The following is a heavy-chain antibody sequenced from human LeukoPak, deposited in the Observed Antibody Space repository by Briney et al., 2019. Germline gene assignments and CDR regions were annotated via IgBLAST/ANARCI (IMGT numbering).Heavy chain of an antibody. CDR2: ISSSSSSI. J-gene: IGHJ4*02. CDR3: ATESSRSSAF. V-gene: IGHV3-48*01. Sequence: GGSLRLSCAASGFAFSIYSMKWVRQAPGKGLEWVSQISSSSSSISYADSVKGRFTISRDNGKNSLYLQMNSLRAEDTAVYYCATESSRSSAFWGQGTLVTVSS. CDR1: GFAFSIYS. D-gene: IGHD6-6*01.